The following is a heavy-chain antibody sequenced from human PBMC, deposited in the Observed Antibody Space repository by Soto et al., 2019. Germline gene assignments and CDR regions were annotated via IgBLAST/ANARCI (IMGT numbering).Heavy chain of an antibody. CDR1: GATFSSYT. CDR2: IIPILGIA. Sequence: ASVKVSCKASGATFSSYTISWVRQAPGQGLEWMGRIIPILGIANYAQKFQGRVTITADKSTSTAYMELSSLRSEDTAVYYCAVELYLGGDCCQFAYWGQGCQVIVSS. J-gene: IGHJ4*02. V-gene: IGHV1-69*02. D-gene: IGHD2-21*02. CDR3: AVELYLGGDCCQFAY.